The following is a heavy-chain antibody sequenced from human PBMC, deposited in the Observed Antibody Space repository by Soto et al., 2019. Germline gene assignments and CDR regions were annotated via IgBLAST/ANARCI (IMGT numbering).Heavy chain of an antibody. J-gene: IGHJ6*02. D-gene: IGHD6-19*01. CDR3: ARDTLYSSGWYPGNYYYYGMDV. CDR2: IYYSGST. CDR1: GGSISSYY. V-gene: IGHV4-59*01. Sequence: SETLSLTCTVSGGSISSYYWSWIRQPPGKGLEWIGYIYYSGSTNYNPSLKSRVTISVDTSKNQFSLKLSSVTAADTAVYYCARDTLYSSGWYPGNYYYYGMDVWGQGTTVTVSS.